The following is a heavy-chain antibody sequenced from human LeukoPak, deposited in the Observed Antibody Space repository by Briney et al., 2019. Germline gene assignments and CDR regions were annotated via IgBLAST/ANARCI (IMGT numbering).Heavy chain of an antibody. CDR2: IIPIFGTA. CDR1: GGTFSSYA. V-gene: IGHV1-69*13. J-gene: IGHJ4*02. Sequence: SVKVSCKASGGTFSSYAISWVRQAPGQGLEWMGGIIPIFGTANYAQKFQGRVTITADESTSTAYMELSSMRSEDTAVYYCARGRGYCSGGSCYQIASYYFDYWGQGTLVTVSS. CDR3: ARGRGYCSGGSCYQIASYYFDY. D-gene: IGHD2-15*01.